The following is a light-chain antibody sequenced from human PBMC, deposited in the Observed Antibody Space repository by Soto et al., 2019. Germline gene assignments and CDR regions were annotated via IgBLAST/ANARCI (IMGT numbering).Light chain of an antibody. V-gene: IGKV3-15*01. Sequence: EIVMTQSPATLSVSPGESATLSCRASQCVSSDLAWYQQKPGQAPRLLIYYTSTRATGFPARFSGGGFGTEFTLTISSLQSEDFAVYYCEQYNNWPKMFGQGTKVDIK. J-gene: IGKJ1*01. CDR2: YTS. CDR1: QCVSSD. CDR3: EQYNNWPKM.